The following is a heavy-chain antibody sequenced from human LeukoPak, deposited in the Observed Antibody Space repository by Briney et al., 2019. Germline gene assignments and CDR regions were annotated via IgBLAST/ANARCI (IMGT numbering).Heavy chain of an antibody. CDR2: IRSKAYGGTT. V-gene: IGHV3-49*04. CDR1: LFTFGDYV. J-gene: IGHJ4*02. D-gene: IGHD3-22*01. CDR3: TRDYGDRYYYDSSAPFDY. Sequence: PGRSLRLSCIASLFTFGDYVMSWVRQAPGKGVEWVGFIRSKAYGGTTEYAASVKGRFTISRDDSKRIAYLQMNSLKTEGTAVYYCTRDYGDRYYYDSSAPFDYWGQGTLVTVSS.